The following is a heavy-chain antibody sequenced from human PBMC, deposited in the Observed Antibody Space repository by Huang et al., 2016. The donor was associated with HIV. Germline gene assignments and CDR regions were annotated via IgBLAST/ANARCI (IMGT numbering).Heavy chain of an antibody. J-gene: IGHJ4*02. D-gene: IGHD2-15*01. Sequence: QVQLVQSGAEVKKPGASVKVSCKASGYTFSNYDINWVRQAPGQGLEWVGWMNPNSGSTGNARKFQGRVTMTRSTCISTAYMELSRLRFEDTAVYYCATLPPVNYGRSGGRVRDYWGQGSLVTVSS. CDR3: ATLPPVNYGRSGGRVRDY. V-gene: IGHV1-8*01. CDR2: MNPNSGST. CDR1: GYTFSNYD.